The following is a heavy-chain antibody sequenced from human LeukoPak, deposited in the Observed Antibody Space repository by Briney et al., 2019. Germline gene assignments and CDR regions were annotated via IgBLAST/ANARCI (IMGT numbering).Heavy chain of an antibody. D-gene: IGHD6-13*01. V-gene: IGHV4-34*01. CDR3: ARRQGGSSWYRRAPFDY. CDR2: INHSGST. J-gene: IGHJ4*02. CDR1: GGSFSGYY. Sequence: SETLSLTCAVYGGSFSGYYWSWIRQPPGKGLEWIGEINHSGSTNYNPSLKSRVTISVDTSKNQFSLKLSSVTAADTAVYYCARRQGGSSWYRRAPFDYWGQGTLVTVSS.